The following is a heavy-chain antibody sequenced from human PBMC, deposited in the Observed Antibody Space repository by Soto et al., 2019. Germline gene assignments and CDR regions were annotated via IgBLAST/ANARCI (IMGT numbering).Heavy chain of an antibody. D-gene: IGHD5-18*01. Sequence: PSETLSLTCTVSGGSISSGNYYWSWIRQPPGKGLEWIGSISYSGSTYYSLSLKSRVTISVDTSKNQFSLNLSFVTAADTAVYYCATMGTPATGLYYFDYWGQGTLVTVSS. CDR1: GGSISSGNYY. CDR3: ATMGTPATGLYYFDY. CDR2: ISYSGST. V-gene: IGHV4-30-4*01. J-gene: IGHJ4*02.